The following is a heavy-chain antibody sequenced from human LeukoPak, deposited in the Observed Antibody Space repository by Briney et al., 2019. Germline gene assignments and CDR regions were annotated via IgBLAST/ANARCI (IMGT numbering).Heavy chain of an antibody. D-gene: IGHD6-13*01. CDR2: IIPIFGSA. V-gene: IGHV1-69*06. CDR1: GGTFSSYA. Sequence: GASVKVSCKASGGTFSSYAISWVRQAPGQGPEWMGGIIPIFGSANYAQKFQGRVTITADKSTSTAYMELSSLRSEDTAVYYCARGVKQQLATDYWGQGTLVTVSS. CDR3: ARGVKQQLATDY. J-gene: IGHJ4*02.